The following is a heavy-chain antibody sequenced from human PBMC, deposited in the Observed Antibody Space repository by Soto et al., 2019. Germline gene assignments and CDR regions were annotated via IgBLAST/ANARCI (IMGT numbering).Heavy chain of an antibody. D-gene: IGHD6-19*01. CDR2: INHRGNT. CDR3: ARDPRTSVTGAGGWFDP. J-gene: IGHJ5*02. CDR1: GASFSDYF. Sequence: QVQLQQWGAGLLKPSETLSLSCAVYGASFSDYFWNWIRQPPGKGLEWIGEINHRGNTNYNPSLKSRVTISVDTSNNQFSLKLNSVTAADTAVYYCARDPRTSVTGAGGWFDPWGQGTLVTVSS. V-gene: IGHV4-34*01.